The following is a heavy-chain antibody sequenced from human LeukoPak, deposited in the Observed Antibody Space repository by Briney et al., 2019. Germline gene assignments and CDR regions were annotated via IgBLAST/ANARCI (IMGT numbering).Heavy chain of an antibody. Sequence: SETLSLTCTVSGGSISSYYWSWIRQPPGKGLEWIGYIYYSGSTNYNPSLKSRVTISVDTSKNQFSLKLSSVTAADTAVCYCARRDYSNYEAFDLWGRGTLDTVSS. J-gene: IGHJ2*01. V-gene: IGHV4-59*08. CDR2: IYYSGST. D-gene: IGHD4-11*01. CDR1: GGSISSYY. CDR3: ARRDYSNYEAFDL.